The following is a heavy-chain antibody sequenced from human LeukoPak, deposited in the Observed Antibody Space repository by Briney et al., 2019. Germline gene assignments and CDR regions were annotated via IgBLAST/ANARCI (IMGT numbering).Heavy chain of an antibody. CDR2: ISAYNGNT. J-gene: IGHJ6*02. CDR3: ARDRDNWGWPLYFGIDA. CDR1: GYTFTSYG. V-gene: IGHV1-18*01. Sequence: ASVKVSCKASGYTFTSYGISWVRQAPGQGLEWVGWISAYNGNTNYAQKLQGRVAMTTDTSTSTAYMELRSLRSDDTAVYYGARDRDNWGWPLYFGIDAWGQGTTVTVSS. D-gene: IGHD7-27*01.